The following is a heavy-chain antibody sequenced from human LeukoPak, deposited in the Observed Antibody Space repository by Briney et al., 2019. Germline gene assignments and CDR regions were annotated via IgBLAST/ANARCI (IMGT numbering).Heavy chain of an antibody. D-gene: IGHD4-23*01. CDR3: ASIYGGNYYFDY. CDR2: INPNSGGT. CDR1: GYTFTVYY. V-gene: IGHV1-2*02. Sequence: ASVKVSCTASGYTFTVYYMHWVRQAPGQGLEWMGWINPNSGGTNYAQKFQGRVTMTRDTSISTAYMELSRLRSDDTAVYYCASIYGGNYYFDYWGQGTLVTVSS. J-gene: IGHJ4*02.